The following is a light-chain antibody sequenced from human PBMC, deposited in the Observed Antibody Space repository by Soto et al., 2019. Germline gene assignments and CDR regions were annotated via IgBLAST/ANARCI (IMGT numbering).Light chain of an antibody. CDR1: NVGYKS. CDR3: QVWDSNTVV. V-gene: IGLV3-9*02. Sequence: SYELTQPLSVSVALGQTARITCGRDNVGYKSVHWYQQKPGRAPVLAIYRDSDRPSGIPERISGSNSGTTATLTISRAQAGDEADYYCQVWDSNTVVFGGGTQLTVL. J-gene: IGLJ2*01. CDR2: RDS.